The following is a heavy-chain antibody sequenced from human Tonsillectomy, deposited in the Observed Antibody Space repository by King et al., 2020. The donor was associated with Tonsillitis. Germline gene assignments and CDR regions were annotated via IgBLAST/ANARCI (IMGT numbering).Heavy chain of an antibody. V-gene: IGHV4-34*01. Sequence: VQLQQWGAGLLKPSETLSLTCAVYGGSFIGYYWSWIRQPPGKGLEWIGGINHSGSTNYNPSLESRVTISVDTSKNHFSLRLSSVTAADTAIYYCARPGGPDAFDIWGQGTMVTVSP. J-gene: IGHJ3*02. D-gene: IGHD3-16*01. CDR2: INHSGST. CDR3: ARPGGPDAFDI. CDR1: GGSFIGYY.